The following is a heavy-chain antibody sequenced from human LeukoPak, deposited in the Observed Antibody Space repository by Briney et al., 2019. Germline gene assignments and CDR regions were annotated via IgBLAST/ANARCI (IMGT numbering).Heavy chain of an antibody. D-gene: IGHD6-13*01. J-gene: IGHJ4*02. CDR1: GFTFDDYA. CDR3: AKSFGYSSSNYHFDY. CDR2: ISWDSGSI. Sequence: HSGGSLRLSCAASGFTFDDYAMHWVRQAPGKGLEWVSGISWDSGSIGYADSVKGRFTISRDNAKNSPYLQMNSLRAEDTALYYCAKSFGYSSSNYHFDYWGQGTLVTVSS. V-gene: IGHV3-9*01.